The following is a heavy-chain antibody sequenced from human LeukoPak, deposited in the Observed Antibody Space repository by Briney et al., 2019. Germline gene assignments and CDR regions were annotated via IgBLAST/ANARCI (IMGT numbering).Heavy chain of an antibody. CDR1: GYTFTIYD. J-gene: IGHJ6*03. CDR2: MNPNSGNT. Sequence: GASVKVSCKASGYTFTIYDINWVRQATGQGLEWMGWMNPNSGNTGYAQKFQGRVTITRNTSISTASMELSSLRSEDTAVYYCARGPRGYDSYFMDVWGKGTTVTVSS. D-gene: IGHD5-12*01. V-gene: IGHV1-8*02. CDR3: ARGPRGYDSYFMDV.